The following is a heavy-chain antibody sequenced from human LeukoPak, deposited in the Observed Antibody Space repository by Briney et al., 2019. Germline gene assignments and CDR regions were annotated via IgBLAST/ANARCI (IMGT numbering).Heavy chain of an antibody. D-gene: IGHD3-9*01. CDR2: IYSGGST. CDR3: AKDTIYYDILTGYRLLDY. J-gene: IGHJ4*02. Sequence: GGSLRLSCAASGFTVSSNYMSWVRQAPGKGLEWVSVIYSGGSTYYADSVKGRFTISRDNSKNTLYLQMNSLRAEDTAVYYCAKDTIYYDILTGYRLLDYWGQGTLVTVSS. V-gene: IGHV3-53*01. CDR1: GFTVSSNY.